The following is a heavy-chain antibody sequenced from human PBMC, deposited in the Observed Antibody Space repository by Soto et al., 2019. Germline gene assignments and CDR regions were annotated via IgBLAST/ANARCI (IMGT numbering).Heavy chain of an antibody. Sequence: PGGSLRLSCAASGFTVGSNYMNWVRQAPGKGLEWLSIIYSDGTTYYADSVKGRFTISRDNFKNTLYLQMNNLRAEDTAVYYCAILSNWGQGTLVTVSS. J-gene: IGHJ4*02. CDR3: AILSN. V-gene: IGHV3-53*01. CDR2: IYSDGTT. D-gene: IGHD6-6*01. CDR1: GFTVGSNY.